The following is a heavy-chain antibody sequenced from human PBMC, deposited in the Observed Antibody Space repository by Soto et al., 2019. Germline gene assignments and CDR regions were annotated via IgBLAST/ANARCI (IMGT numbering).Heavy chain of an antibody. D-gene: IGHD3-9*01. Sequence: GGSLRLSCAASGFTFDDYAMHWVRQAPGKGLEWVSGISWNSGSIGYADSVKGRFTISRENAKNSLYLQMNSLRAEDTALYYCAKDKELVYDILTGYYNAFDIWGQGTMVTVSS. CDR3: AKDKELVYDILTGYYNAFDI. CDR1: GFTFDDYA. V-gene: IGHV3-9*01. J-gene: IGHJ3*02. CDR2: ISWNSGSI.